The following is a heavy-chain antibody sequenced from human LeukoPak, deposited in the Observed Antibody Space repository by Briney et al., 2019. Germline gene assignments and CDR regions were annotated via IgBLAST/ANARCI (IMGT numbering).Heavy chain of an antibody. CDR2: ISSSSSYI. CDR1: GFTFSSYS. CDR3: AIWTHCSSTCCRKDIPFDC. V-gene: IGHV3-21*01. J-gene: IGHJ4*02. D-gene: IGHD2-2*01. Sequence: GGSLRLSCAASGFTFSSYSMNWVRQAPGKGLEWVSSISSSSSYIYYADSVKGRFTISRDNAKNSLYLQMNSLRAEDTAVYYCAIWTHCSSTCCRKDIPFDCWGQGTLVTVSS.